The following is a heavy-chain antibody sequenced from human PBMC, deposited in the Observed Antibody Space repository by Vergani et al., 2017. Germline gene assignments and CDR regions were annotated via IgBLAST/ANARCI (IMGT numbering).Heavy chain of an antibody. Sequence: EVQLLESGGGLVQPGGSLRLTCAASEFTFSNYAMNWVRQAPGKGLEWVSGISGSGVSAYYTDSVKGRFTISRDNSKNMLFQQMNNLRSEDPAIYYCAKQYFVSGNYLFDYWGQGTLVTVSS. V-gene: IGHV3-23*01. CDR2: ISGSGVSA. J-gene: IGHJ4*02. CDR3: AKQYFVSGNYLFDY. CDR1: EFTFSNYA. D-gene: IGHD3-10*01.